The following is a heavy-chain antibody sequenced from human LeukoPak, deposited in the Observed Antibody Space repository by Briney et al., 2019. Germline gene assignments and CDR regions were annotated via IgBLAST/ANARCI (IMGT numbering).Heavy chain of an antibody. CDR2: IIPIFGTA. J-gene: IGHJ5*02. Sequence: SVKVSCKASGGTFSSYAISWVRQAPGQGLEWMGGIIPIFGTANYAQKFQGRVTITTDESTSTAYMELSSLRSEDTAVYYCARDHEWGNWFDPWGQGTLVTVSS. CDR1: GGTFSSYA. D-gene: IGHD1-26*01. V-gene: IGHV1-69*05. CDR3: ARDHEWGNWFDP.